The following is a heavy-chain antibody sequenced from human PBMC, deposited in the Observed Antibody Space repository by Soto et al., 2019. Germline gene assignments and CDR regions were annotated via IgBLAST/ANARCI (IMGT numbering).Heavy chain of an antibody. J-gene: IGHJ6*02. CDR2: INSDGRST. CDR1: GFTFSSSW. CDR3: AREEGAAFYYDGMDV. Sequence: EVQLVESGGGLVQPGGSLRLSCAASGFTFSSSWMHWVRQAPGKGLVWVSRINSDGRSTSYADSVKGRFTISRDNAKNTLYLHMNSLRAEDTAVYYCAREEGAAFYYDGMDVWGQGTTVTVSS. V-gene: IGHV3-74*01.